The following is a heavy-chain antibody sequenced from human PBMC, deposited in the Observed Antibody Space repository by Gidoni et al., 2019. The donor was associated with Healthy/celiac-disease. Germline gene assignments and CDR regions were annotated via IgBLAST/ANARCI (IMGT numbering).Heavy chain of an antibody. CDR2: IDSGGST. Sequence: EVQLVESGGVLIQPGGSLRLSCAASGFTVSTNYLRWVRQAPGKGLEWGSFIDSGGSTYYADSVKGRFTIYRDNSKNTLYLQMNSLRAEDTAVYYCARDGISYGSGSYYNEGDYFDYWGQGTLVTVSS. V-gene: IGHV3-53*01. CDR1: GFTVSTNY. CDR3: ARDGISYGSGSYYNEGDYFDY. J-gene: IGHJ4*02. D-gene: IGHD3-10*01.